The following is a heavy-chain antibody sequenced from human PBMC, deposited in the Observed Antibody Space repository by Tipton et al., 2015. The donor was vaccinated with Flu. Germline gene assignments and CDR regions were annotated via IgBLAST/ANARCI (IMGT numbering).Heavy chain of an antibody. Sequence: SLRLSCAASGFTFDDYGMSWVRQVPGKGLEWVSVTNWNGGRTGYADSVKGRFTISRDISGNTLFLQMKSLRTDDTALYFCAADRGGSYFDYWGQGSLVTVSS. CDR1: GFTFDDYG. D-gene: IGHD3-16*01. CDR3: AADRGGSYFDY. J-gene: IGHJ4*02. CDR2: TNWNGGRT. V-gene: IGHV3-20*04.